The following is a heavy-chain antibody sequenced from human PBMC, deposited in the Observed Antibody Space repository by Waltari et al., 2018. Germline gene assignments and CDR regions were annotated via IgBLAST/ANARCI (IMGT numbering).Heavy chain of an antibody. CDR1: GFIFSRFA. CDR3: TKMRRNLPRDIIDN. Sequence: EVQLLESGGGLLQRGGSLRLSCAVSGFIFSRFAMSWVRHTPGKGLEWGAGTSVSSGSTYYADSVHGRFTISRDNSKKRVFLQMNSLRAEDTATYYCTKMRRNLPRDIIDNWGQGTQVIIAS. V-gene: IGHV3-23*01. J-gene: IGHJ4*02. CDR2: TSVSSGST.